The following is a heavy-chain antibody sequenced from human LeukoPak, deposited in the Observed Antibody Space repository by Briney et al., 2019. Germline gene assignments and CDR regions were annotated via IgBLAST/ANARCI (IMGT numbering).Heavy chain of an antibody. CDR1: GGTFSSYA. J-gene: IGHJ3*02. V-gene: IGHV1-69*13. CDR3: ARGIRLYGDVGTDI. D-gene: IGHD4-17*01. Sequence: SVKVSCKASGGTFSSYAISWVRQAPGQGLEWMGGIIPIFGTANYAQKFQGRVTITADESASTAYMELSSLRSEDTAVYYCARGIRLYGDVGTDIWGQGTMVTVSS. CDR2: IIPIFGTA.